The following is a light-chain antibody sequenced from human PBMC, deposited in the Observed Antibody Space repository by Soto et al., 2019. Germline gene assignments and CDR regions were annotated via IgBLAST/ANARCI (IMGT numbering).Light chain of an antibody. CDR2: GAS. J-gene: IGKJ2*01. Sequence: DIQMTQSPSSLSAYVGDSVTISCRASQHINKNLNWYQQKSGKAPNLLIYGASNFQSGVPSRFRGSGSWTDFTLAISDLQPEDFATYYCQQSFHTPYTFGQGTKLEI. V-gene: IGKV1-39*01. CDR1: QHINKN. CDR3: QQSFHTPYT.